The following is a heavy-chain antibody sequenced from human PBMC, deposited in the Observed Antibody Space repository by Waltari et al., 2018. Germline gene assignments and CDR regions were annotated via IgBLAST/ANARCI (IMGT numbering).Heavy chain of an antibody. V-gene: IGHV1-69*10. CDR2: MIAISGIA. D-gene: IGHD3-22*01. J-gene: IGHJ4*02. CDR1: GGTFSSYA. CDR3: ARVYSGYGFDY. Sequence: QVQLVQSGAEVKKPGSSVKVSCKASGGTFSSYAISWVRQAPGQGLEWMGGMIAISGIANYEQKLQGRVTITADKSTSTAYMEVSSLRSEDTAVYYCARVYSGYGFDYWGQGTLVTVSS.